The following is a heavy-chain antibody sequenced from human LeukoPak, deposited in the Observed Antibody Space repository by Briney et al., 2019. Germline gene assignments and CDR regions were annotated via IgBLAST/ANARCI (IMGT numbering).Heavy chain of an antibody. V-gene: IGHV6-1*01. CDR2: TYYRSKGYN. CDR1: GDSVSSNSAT. CDR3: ARDPGGDTSMPFDP. J-gene: IGHJ5*02. D-gene: IGHD5-18*01. Sequence: SQTLSLTCAISGDSVSSNSATWNWIRQSPSRGLEWLGRTYYRSKGYNDYAVSVKSRITLNPDTSKNQFSLQLNSVTPEDTAVYYCARDPGGDTSMPFDPWGQGTLVTVSS.